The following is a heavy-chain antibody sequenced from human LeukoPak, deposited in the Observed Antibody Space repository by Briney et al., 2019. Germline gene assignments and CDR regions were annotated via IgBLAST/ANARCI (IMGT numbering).Heavy chain of an antibody. J-gene: IGHJ4*02. D-gene: IGHD6-13*01. Sequence: SCPTLVKPTQTLTLTCTFPGFSLSISGVNVVWIRQPPGKALDWLALIYWDDDKRYSPSLKSRLTITKDTSKNQVVLTMTNMDPVDTATYYCAHRRLSSSWIDYWGQGTLVTVPS. CDR2: IYWDDDK. CDR3: AHRRLSSSWIDY. CDR1: GFSLSISGVN. V-gene: IGHV2-5*02.